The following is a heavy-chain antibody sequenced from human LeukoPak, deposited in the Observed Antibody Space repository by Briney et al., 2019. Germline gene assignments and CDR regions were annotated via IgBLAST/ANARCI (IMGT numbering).Heavy chain of an antibody. CDR1: GFTFSSYA. D-gene: IGHD6-19*01. Sequence: GGSLRLSYAASGFTFSSYAMHWVRQAPGKGLEWVAVISYDGSNKYYADSVKGRFTISRDNSKNTLYLQMNSLRAEDTAVYYCARSPIAGWLNWFDHWGQGTLVTVSS. V-gene: IGHV3-30-3*01. CDR2: ISYDGSNK. CDR3: ARSPIAGWLNWFDH. J-gene: IGHJ5*02.